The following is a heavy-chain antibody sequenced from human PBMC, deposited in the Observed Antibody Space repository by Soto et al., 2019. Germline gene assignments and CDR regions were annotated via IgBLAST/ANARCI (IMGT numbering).Heavy chain of an antibody. Sequence: IRQPPGKGLEWIGYIYYSGSTNYNPSLKSRVTISVDTSKNQFSLKLSSVTAADTAVYYCARTIHDAFDIWGQGKMVTVSS. CDR2: IYYSGST. CDR3: ARTIHDAFDI. J-gene: IGHJ3*02. V-gene: IGHV4-59*01.